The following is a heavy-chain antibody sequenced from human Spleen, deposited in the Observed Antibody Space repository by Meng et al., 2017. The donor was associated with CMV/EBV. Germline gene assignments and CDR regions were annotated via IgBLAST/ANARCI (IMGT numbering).Heavy chain of an antibody. Sequence: LSLSCAASRFPFSNYAMHWVRQAPGKGLEWVAVISYDGNNRNYADSVKGRFTISRDNSKNTLYLQMNSLRAEDTAVYYCTVGRALDYWGQGTLVTVSS. D-gene: IGHD3-10*01. CDR2: ISYDGNNR. CDR1: RFPFSNYA. V-gene: IGHV3-30*04. CDR3: TVGRALDY. J-gene: IGHJ4*02.